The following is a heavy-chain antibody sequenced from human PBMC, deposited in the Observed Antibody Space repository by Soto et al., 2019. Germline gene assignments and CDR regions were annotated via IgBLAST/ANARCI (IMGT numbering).Heavy chain of an antibody. V-gene: IGHV4-4*02. CDR1: GGSISSSSW. J-gene: IGHJ4*01. D-gene: IGHD6-13*01. Sequence: SETLSLTCAVSGGSISSSSWWSWVRQPPGKGLEWIGEIYHRGSTNYSQSLKSRVTISVDKSTNHFSLTLNSVTAADTAMYYCVRNGESGWLFDFWGQGTLVTVSS. CDR2: IYHRGST. CDR3: VRNGESGWLFDF.